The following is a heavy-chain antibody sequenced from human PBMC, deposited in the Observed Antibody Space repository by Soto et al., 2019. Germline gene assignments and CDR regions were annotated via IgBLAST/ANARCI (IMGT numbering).Heavy chain of an antibody. D-gene: IGHD2-2*01. CDR2: ISGSAGRT. CDR3: AKVTSARVFYFGLDV. V-gene: IGHV3-23*01. Sequence: PVGPQSLWCTAAGFNCSGYAGSWISQNPGKGLEWVSIISGSAGRTYYADSVKGRFTVSRDNSKNTLYLQMNSLRAEDTAVYYCAKVTSARVFYFGLDVWGQGTTVTVSS. J-gene: IGHJ6*02. CDR1: GFNCSGYA.